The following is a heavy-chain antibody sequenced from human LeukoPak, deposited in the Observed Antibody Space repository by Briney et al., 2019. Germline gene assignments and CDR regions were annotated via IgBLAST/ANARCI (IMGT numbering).Heavy chain of an antibody. CDR1: GFTFSGSA. J-gene: IGHJ3*02. Sequence: PGGSLRLSCAASGFTFSGSAMHWVRQASGKGLEWVGRIRSKANSYATAYAALVKGRFTISRDDSKNTAYLQMNSLKTEDTAVYYCTWYYYDSSGYEPGAFDIWGQGTMVTVSS. CDR2: IRSKANSYAT. CDR3: TWYYYDSSGYEPGAFDI. V-gene: IGHV3-73*01. D-gene: IGHD3-22*01.